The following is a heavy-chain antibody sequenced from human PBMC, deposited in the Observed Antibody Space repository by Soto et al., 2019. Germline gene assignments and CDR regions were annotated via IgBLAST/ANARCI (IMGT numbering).Heavy chain of an antibody. CDR1: GFTFNTYS. CDR3: ARAGGTTVTGLWHFDS. Sequence: ESVGGVVQPGRSLRLSCKASGFTFNTYSMHWVRQPPGKGLEWLAAIWYDGTQKYYADSVKGRFIISRDNSKKTLYLEMNSLRAEDTAVYYCARAGGTTVTGLWHFDSWGQGTLVTVSS. V-gene: IGHV3-33*01. J-gene: IGHJ4*02. D-gene: IGHD4-17*01. CDR2: IWYDGTQK.